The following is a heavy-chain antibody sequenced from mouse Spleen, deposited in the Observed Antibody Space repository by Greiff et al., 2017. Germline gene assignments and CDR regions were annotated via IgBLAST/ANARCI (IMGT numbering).Heavy chain of an antibody. CDR3: ARDGNYLYYFDY. Sequence: EVHLVESGGGLVKPGGSLKLSCAASGFTFSSYAMSWVRQTPEKRLEWVATISSGGGNTYYPDSVKGRFTISRDNAKNTLYLQMSSLKSEDTAMYYCARDGNYLYYFDYWGQGTTLTVSS. CDR2: ISSGGGNT. V-gene: IGHV5-9-3*01. D-gene: IGHD2-1*01. J-gene: IGHJ2*01. CDR1: GFTFSSYA.